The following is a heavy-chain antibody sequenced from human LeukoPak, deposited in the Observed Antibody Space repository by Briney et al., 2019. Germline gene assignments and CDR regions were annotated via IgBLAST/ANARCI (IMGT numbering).Heavy chain of an antibody. D-gene: IGHD3-3*01. CDR2: ISYSGST. J-gene: IGHJ6*03. CDR3: ARATYDFWSGYYYYYYYYMDV. Sequence: IPSETLSLTCTVSGGSISSHYWSWIRQPPGKGLEWIGYISYSGSTNYNPSLKSRITISVDTSKNQFSLKLSSVTAADTAVYYCARATYDFWSGYYYYYYYYMDVWGKGTTVTVSS. CDR1: GGSISSHY. V-gene: IGHV4-59*11.